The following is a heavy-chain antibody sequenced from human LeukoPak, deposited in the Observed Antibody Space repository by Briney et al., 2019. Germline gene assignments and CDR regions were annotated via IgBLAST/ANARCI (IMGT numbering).Heavy chain of an antibody. V-gene: IGHV3-48*01. J-gene: IGHJ6*03. CDR1: GFTFSSYS. D-gene: IGHD6-19*01. CDR2: ISSSSSTI. CDR3: ARDAYRWLVPSYYYYYMDV. Sequence: QPGGSLRLSCAASGFTFSSYSMNWVRQAPGKGLEWVSYISSSSSTIYYADSVKGRFTISRDNAKNSLYLQMNSLRAEDTAVYYCARDAYRWLVPSYYYYYMDVWGKGTTVTVPS.